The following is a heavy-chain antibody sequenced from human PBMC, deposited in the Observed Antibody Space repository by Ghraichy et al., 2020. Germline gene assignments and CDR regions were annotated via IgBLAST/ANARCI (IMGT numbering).Heavy chain of an antibody. CDR3: ARVTYYYDSSGYYRHFDY. CDR2: ISAYNGNT. J-gene: IGHJ4*02. V-gene: IGHV1-18*01. Sequence: ASVKVSCKASGYTFTSYGISWVRQAPGQGLEWMGWISAYNGNTNYAQKLQGRVTMTTDTSTSTAYMELRSLRSDDTAVYYCARVTYYYDSSGYYRHFDYWGQGTLVTVSS. D-gene: IGHD3-22*01. CDR1: GYTFTSYG.